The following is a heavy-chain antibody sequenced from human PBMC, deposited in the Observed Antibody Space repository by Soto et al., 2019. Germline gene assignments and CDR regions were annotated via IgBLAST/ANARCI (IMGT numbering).Heavy chain of an antibody. J-gene: IGHJ6*02. V-gene: IGHV5-51*01. CDR1: GYSFTSYW. Sequence: EVQLVQSGAEVKKPGESLNISCKGSGYSFTSYWIGWVRQMPGKGLEWMGIIYPGDADTRYSPSFQGQVTISADKSISTAYLQWSSLKASDTAMYYCARASVVTNPQESYYYYGMDVWGQGTTVTGSS. D-gene: IGHD3-22*01. CDR3: ARASVVTNPQESYYYYGMDV. CDR2: IYPGDADT.